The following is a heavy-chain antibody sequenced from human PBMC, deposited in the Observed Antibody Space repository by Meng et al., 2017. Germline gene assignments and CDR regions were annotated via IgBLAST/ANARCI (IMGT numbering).Heavy chain of an antibody. Sequence: GESLKISCAASGFTFSSYGMHWVRQAPGKGLEWVAVIWYDGSNKYYADSVKGRFTISRDNSKNTLYLQMNSLRAEDTAVYYCARDRKDDYVWGRRDAFDIWGQGTMVTVSS. CDR2: IWYDGSNK. CDR1: GFTFSSYG. J-gene: IGHJ3*02. V-gene: IGHV3-33*01. D-gene: IGHD3-16*01. CDR3: ARDRKDDYVWGRRDAFDI.